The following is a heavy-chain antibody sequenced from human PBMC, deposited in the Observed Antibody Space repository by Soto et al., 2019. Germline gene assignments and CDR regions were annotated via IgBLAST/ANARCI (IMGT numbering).Heavy chain of an antibody. CDR3: AREPFGRFDP. Sequence: QMQLVQSGPEVKKPGSSVKVSCKASGDSFGSYAVSWVRQAPGQGLEWMGAIIPVFGTTNYTQKFQGRVTITAVDSTTTDYMELSSLRSDDTAVYYCAREPFGRFDPWGQGTLVTVSS. CDR2: IIPVFGTT. J-gene: IGHJ5*02. V-gene: IGHV1-69*01. CDR1: GDSFGSYA. D-gene: IGHD3-10*01.